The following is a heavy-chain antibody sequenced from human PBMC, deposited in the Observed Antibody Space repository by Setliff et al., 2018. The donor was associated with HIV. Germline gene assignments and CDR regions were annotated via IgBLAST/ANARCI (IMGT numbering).Heavy chain of an antibody. CDR3: ARGTYYYDNPQYYCYYMDV. J-gene: IGHJ6*03. CDR1: GGSISSGSYY. D-gene: IGHD3-22*01. Sequence: PSETLSLTCTVSGGSISSGSYYWSWIRQPAGKGLEWIGRIYTSGSTNYNPSLKSRVTISVDTSKNQFSLKLRSVTAADTAVYYCARGTYYYDNPQYYCYYMDVWGKGTTVTVSS. V-gene: IGHV4-61*02. CDR2: IYTSGST.